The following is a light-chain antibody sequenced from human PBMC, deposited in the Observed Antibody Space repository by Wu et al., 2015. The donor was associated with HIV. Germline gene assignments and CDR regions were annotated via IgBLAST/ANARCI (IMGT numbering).Light chain of an antibody. Sequence: EIVLTQSPGTLSLSPGERANLSCRASQSVSSSYLAWYQQKPGQAPRLLIYETSSRATGIPDRFSGSGSGTDFTLTISRLEPEDFAVYYCQRYGSSQYTFGPGTKVDIK. CDR2: ETS. V-gene: IGKV3-20*01. CDR1: QSVSSSY. CDR3: QRYGSSQYT. J-gene: IGKJ3*01.